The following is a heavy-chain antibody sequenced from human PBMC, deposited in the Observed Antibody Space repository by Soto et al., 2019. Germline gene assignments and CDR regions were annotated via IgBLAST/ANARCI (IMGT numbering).Heavy chain of an antibody. V-gene: IGHV3-30*14. CDR3: ARDLLAAYSHSGMIDY. CDR2: ISYDGSEK. J-gene: IGHJ4*02. Sequence: LRLSCEASGFALSDYAMHWVRQAPGEGLEWVAIISYDGSEKKYADSVKGRFTISRDNSKDTVYLQMSSLTGNDTAVYYCARDLLAAYSHSGMIDYWGQGSLVTSPQ. CDR1: GFALSDYA. D-gene: IGHD3-10*01.